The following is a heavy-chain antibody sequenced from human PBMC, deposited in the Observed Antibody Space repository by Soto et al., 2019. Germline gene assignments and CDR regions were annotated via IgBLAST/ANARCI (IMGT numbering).Heavy chain of an antibody. J-gene: IGHJ4*02. CDR3: AHSRPYSNSPEYFFDY. CDR1: GFSLSTSGVD. D-gene: IGHD6-6*01. CDR2: IYWDDDK. Sequence: QITLKESGPTLVKPTQTLTLTCTFSGFSLSTSGVDVGWIRQPPGKALEWLALIYWDDDKRYSPSLKSRLTTTTDTSKNPVVLTMTNMDPLDTATYYCAHSRPYSNSPEYFFDYWGQGTLVTVSS. V-gene: IGHV2-5*02.